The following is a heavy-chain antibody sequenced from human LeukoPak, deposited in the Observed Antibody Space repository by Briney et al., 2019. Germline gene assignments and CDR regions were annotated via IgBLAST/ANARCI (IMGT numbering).Heavy chain of an antibody. Sequence: SETLSLTCAVSGYSITSSSWWGWIRQPPGKGLEWIGYIYHSGTTYYNPSLQSRVTMSVDTSKNQFSLKLSSVTAVDTAVYYCARKENVYYYFDYWGQGTLVTVS. CDR3: ARKENVYYYFDY. J-gene: IGHJ4*02. CDR1: GYSITSSSW. V-gene: IGHV4-28*01. CDR2: IYHSGTT. D-gene: IGHD3-10*01.